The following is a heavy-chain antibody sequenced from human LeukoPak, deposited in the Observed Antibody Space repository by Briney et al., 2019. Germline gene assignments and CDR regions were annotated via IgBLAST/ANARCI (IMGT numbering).Heavy chain of an antibody. CDR3: ARGESPVVGANLFDY. V-gene: IGHV3-21*01. CDR2: ISSSSSYI. Sequence: GGSLRLSCAASGFTFSSYSMNWVRQAPGKGLEWVSSISSSSSYIYYADSVKGRFTISGDNAKNSLYLQMNSLRAEDTAVYYCARGESPVVGANLFDYWGQGTLVTVSS. D-gene: IGHD1-26*01. CDR1: GFTFSSYS. J-gene: IGHJ4*02.